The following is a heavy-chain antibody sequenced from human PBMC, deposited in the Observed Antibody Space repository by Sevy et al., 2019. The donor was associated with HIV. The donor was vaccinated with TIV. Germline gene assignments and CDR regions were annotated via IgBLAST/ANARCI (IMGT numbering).Heavy chain of an antibody. CDR3: ARSPGFLFDF. CDR1: GFTVSSTY. D-gene: IGHD3-10*01. V-gene: IGHV3-53*01. Sequence: GGSLRLSCAASGFTVSSTYMSWVRQAPGKGLEWVSVLYSGGSTYYADSVKGRFTISRDNPKNTLYLQMNSLRAEDTAVYFCARSPGFLFDFWGQGTLVTVSS. J-gene: IGHJ4*02. CDR2: LYSGGST.